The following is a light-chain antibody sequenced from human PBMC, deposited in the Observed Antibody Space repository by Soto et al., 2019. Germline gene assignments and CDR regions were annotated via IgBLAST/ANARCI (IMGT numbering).Light chain of an antibody. Sequence: EIVLTQSPGTLSLSPGEGATLSCRASQTVKSNYLAWYQQKPGQAPRLLIHAASSRAAGISDRFTGSGAGINFTLTISRLEPEDFAMYYCHQYASSPRTFGQGTKVEI. CDR1: QTVKSNY. V-gene: IGKV3-20*01. CDR3: HQYASSPRT. J-gene: IGKJ1*01. CDR2: AAS.